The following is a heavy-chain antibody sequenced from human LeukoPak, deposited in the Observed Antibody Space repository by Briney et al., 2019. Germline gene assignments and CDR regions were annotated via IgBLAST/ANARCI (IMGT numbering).Heavy chain of an antibody. Sequence: GASVKVSCKASGYTFTSYDINWARQATGQGLEWMGWMNPNSGNTGYAQKFQGRVTMTRNTSISTAYMELSSLRSEDTAVYYCARVLWFGELSSYYWGQGTLVTVSS. CDR2: MNPNSGNT. CDR1: GYTFTSYD. V-gene: IGHV1-8*01. CDR3: ARVLWFGELSSYY. J-gene: IGHJ4*02. D-gene: IGHD3-10*01.